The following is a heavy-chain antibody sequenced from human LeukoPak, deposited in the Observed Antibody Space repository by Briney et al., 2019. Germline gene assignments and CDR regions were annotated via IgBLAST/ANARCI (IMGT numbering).Heavy chain of an antibody. D-gene: IGHD3-10*01. V-gene: IGHV3-7*01. CDR3: ARVGMVRGVITEYYYYYMDV. Sequence: SGGSLRLSCGVSGFTFSDYWMNWVRQAPGKGLEWVASIKQDGSEKSYVDSVKGRFTISRDNAKNSLYLQMNSLRAEDTAVYYCARVGMVRGVITEYYYYYMDVWGKGTTVTVSS. CDR2: IKQDGSEK. J-gene: IGHJ6*03. CDR1: GFTFSDYW.